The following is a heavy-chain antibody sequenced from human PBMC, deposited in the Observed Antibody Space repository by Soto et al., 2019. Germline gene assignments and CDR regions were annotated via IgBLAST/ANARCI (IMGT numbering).Heavy chain of an antibody. J-gene: IGHJ3*02. CDR3: AREGGNSGYENDAFDI. V-gene: IGHV1-69*01. Sequence: QVQLVQSGAEVKKPGSSVKVSCEASGGTFSSYAISWVRQAPGQGLEWMGGIIPIFGTANYAQKFQGRVTITADESTSTAYMELSSLRSEDTAVYYCAREGGNSGYENDAFDIWGQGTMVTVSS. CDR2: IIPIFGTA. D-gene: IGHD5-12*01. CDR1: GGTFSSYA.